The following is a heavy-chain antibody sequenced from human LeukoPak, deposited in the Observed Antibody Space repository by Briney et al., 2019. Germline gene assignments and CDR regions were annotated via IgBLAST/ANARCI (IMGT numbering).Heavy chain of an antibody. J-gene: IGHJ4*02. Sequence: PGGSLRLSCAASGFTFSSYSMNWVRQAPGKGLEWVSSISSSSSYIYYADSVKGRFTISRDNAKNSLYLQMNSLRAEDTAVYYCGCSPPSYGAGSYWGQGTLVTVSS. V-gene: IGHV3-21*01. CDR3: GCSPPSYGAGSY. CDR1: GFTFSSYS. D-gene: IGHD3-10*01. CDR2: ISSSSSYI.